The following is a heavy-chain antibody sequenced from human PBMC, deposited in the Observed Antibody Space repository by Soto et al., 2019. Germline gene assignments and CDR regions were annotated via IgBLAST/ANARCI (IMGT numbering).Heavy chain of an antibody. D-gene: IGHD3-16*02. CDR3: ARDGMDDYVWGSYRTYWYFDL. CDR1: GFTFSSYA. V-gene: IGHV3-30-3*01. J-gene: IGHJ2*01. CDR2: ISYDGSNK. Sequence: QVQLVESGGGVVQPGRSPRLSCAASGFTFSSYAMHWVRQAPGKGLEWVAVISYDGSNKYYADSVKGRFTTSRDNSKNTLYLQMNSLRAEDTAVYYCARDGMDDYVWGSYRTYWYFDLWGRGTLVTVSS.